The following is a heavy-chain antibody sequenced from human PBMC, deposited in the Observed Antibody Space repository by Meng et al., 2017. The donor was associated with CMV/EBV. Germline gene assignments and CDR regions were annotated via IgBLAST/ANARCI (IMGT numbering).Heavy chain of an antibody. CDR3: ARDKRGRAPIVVVPAARYYYYGMDV. CDR1: GFTFSSYS. J-gene: IGHJ6*02. Sequence: GESLKISCAASGFTFSSYSMNWVRQAPGKGLEWVSSISSSSSYIYYADSVKGRFTISRDNAKNSLYLQMNSLRAEDTAVYYCARDKRGRAPIVVVPAARYYYYGMDVWGQGTTVTVSS. D-gene: IGHD2-2*01. CDR2: ISSSSSYI. V-gene: IGHV3-21*01.